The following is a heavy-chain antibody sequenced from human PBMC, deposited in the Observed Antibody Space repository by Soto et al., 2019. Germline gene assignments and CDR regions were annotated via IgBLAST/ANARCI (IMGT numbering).Heavy chain of an antibody. CDR3: ARGMTTVTTFDY. V-gene: IGHV4-39*07. D-gene: IGHD4-4*01. CDR2: IYYSGYT. J-gene: IGHJ4*02. Sequence: PSETLSLTCTVSGGSISSSSYYWGWIRQPPGEGLEWIGSIYYSGYTYYNPSLKSRVTISVDRSKNQFSLKLSSVTAADTAVYYCARGMTTVTTFDYWGQGTLVTVSS. CDR1: GGSISSSSYY.